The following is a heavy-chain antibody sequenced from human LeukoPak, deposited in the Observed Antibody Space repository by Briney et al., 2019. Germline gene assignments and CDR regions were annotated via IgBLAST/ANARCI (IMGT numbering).Heavy chain of an antibody. D-gene: IGHD6-6*01. J-gene: IGHJ4*02. Sequence: TGGSLRLSCAASGFTFGNYWMSWVRQAPGKGLEWVANIKQDGSDRYYVDSVTGRFTISRDNAKNSLYLQMNSLRAEDTAVYYCARWATSFDLWGQGTLVTVSS. V-gene: IGHV3-7*01. CDR1: GFTFGNYW. CDR2: IKQDGSDR. CDR3: ARWATSFDL.